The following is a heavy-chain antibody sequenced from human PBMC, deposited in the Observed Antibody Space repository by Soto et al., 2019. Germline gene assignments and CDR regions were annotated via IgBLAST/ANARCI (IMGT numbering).Heavy chain of an antibody. CDR3: AKDRSSTLDAMDV. CDR1: GFTFSTFV. J-gene: IGHJ6*02. Sequence: GGSLRLSCAASGFTFSTFVVTWVRQVPGEGLEWVSSITGSGKSAYYADSVKGRFNISRDNSKNTLYLQLNSLRAEDTAVYYCAKDRSSTLDAMDVWGPGTTVTVSS. D-gene: IGHD6-13*01. CDR2: ITGSGKSA. V-gene: IGHV3-23*01.